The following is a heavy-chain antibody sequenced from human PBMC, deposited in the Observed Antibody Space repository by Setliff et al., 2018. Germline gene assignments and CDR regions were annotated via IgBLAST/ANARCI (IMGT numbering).Heavy chain of an antibody. V-gene: IGHV4-38-2*01. D-gene: IGHD6-13*01. J-gene: IGHJ4*02. CDR1: GYSISSGYS. Sequence: SQTLSLPCAVSGYSISSGYSWGCSRQPPGKGMELIGYIHHSGSNYYNPSLKSRVTISADTSKNQISRTLTSVTATDTAEDDWERHFSSSWYFDYWGQGTQVTVSS. CDR3: ERHFSSSWYFDY. CDR2: IHHSGSN.